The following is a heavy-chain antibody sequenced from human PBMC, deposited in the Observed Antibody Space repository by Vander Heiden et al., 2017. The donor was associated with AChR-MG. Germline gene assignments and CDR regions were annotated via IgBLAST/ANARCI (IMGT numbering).Heavy chain of an antibody. J-gene: IGHJ3*02. D-gene: IGHD1-26*01. CDR1: GFTFSDYY. CDR2: ISSSHNTI. Sequence: QVQLVESGGGLVKPGGSLRLSCAASGFTFSDYYMSWIRQAPGKGLEWVSYISSSHNTIYNADSVKGRFTISRDNAQNSLFLQMNSLRAEDTAVYYCAREGGTYNQAFDIWGQGTMVTVSS. V-gene: IGHV3-11*01. CDR3: AREGGTYNQAFDI.